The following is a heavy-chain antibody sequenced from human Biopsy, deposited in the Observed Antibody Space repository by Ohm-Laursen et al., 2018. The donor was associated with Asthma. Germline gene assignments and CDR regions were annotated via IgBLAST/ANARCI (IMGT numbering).Heavy chain of an antibody. CDR3: ARDVMEWYLPAFDF. V-gene: IGHV3-30-3*01. CDR1: GFTFRSYA. Sequence: SLRLSCTASGFTFRSYAMNWVRQAPGKGLEWVAVGGSYYDGGLKYYADSVNGRFTVSRDDSKNTLYLQMNSLRPDDTAVYYCARDVMEWYLPAFDFWGQGTLVTVSS. CDR2: GGSYYDGGLK. J-gene: IGHJ4*02. D-gene: IGHD3-3*01.